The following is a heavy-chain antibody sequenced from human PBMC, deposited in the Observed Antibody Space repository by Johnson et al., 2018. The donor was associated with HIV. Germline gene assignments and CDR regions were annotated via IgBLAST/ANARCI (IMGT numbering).Heavy chain of an antibody. CDR1: GFTVSSNY. J-gene: IGHJ3*02. CDR3: AKVHIPARWSAAFDI. V-gene: IGHV3-66*03. D-gene: IGHD6-6*01. Sequence: VQLVESGGGLIQPGGSLRLSCAASGFTVSSNYMSWVRQAPGKGPEWVSVVYSGVTKYYADSVKGRFTISRDNAKKSLYLQMSSLRTEDTAVYYCAKVHIPARWSAAFDIWGQGTMVTVSS. CDR2: VYSGVTK.